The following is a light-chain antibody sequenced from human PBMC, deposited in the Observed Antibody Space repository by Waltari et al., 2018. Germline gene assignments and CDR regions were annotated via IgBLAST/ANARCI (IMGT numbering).Light chain of an antibody. CDR1: QTITSD. Sequence: EIVMTQSPATLSVSPGERATLSCRASQTITSDLAWYQQKPGQAPRLLIYGASTRATGIPARFTGSGSGTEFTLTISSLQSEDFAVYYCQQYTAWPRTFGQRTKLEIK. V-gene: IGKV3-15*01. CDR2: GAS. CDR3: QQYTAWPRT. J-gene: IGKJ2*01.